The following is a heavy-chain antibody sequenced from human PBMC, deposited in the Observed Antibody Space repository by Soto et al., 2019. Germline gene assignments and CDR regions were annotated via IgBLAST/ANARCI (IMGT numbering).Heavy chain of an antibody. Sequence: AESLSLTCPISGYSVSNHYLSWVRQSPGKGLEWIAYIFHSGITYYNPSVKSRFTISIDKSRNPFSLKLTSVTAADTAVYYCASDCYFDSSRGYYKNLDSWGQGTLVTVSS. CDR2: IFHSGIT. J-gene: IGHJ5*01. D-gene: IGHD3-22*01. CDR3: ASDCYFDSSRGYYKNLDS. V-gene: IGHV4-59*02. CDR1: GYSVSNHY.